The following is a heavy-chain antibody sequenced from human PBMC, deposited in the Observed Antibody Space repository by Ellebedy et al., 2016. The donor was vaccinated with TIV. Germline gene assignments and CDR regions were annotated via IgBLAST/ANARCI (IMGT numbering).Heavy chain of an antibody. CDR3: AKDVRGYYDSSGLADY. D-gene: IGHD3-22*01. J-gene: IGHJ4*02. Sequence: SLKISXAASGFTFDDYAMHWVRQAPGKGLEWVSGISWNSGSIGYADSVKGRFTIYRDNAKNSLYLQMNSLRAEDTALYYCAKDVRGYYDSSGLADYWGQGTLVTVSS. V-gene: IGHV3-9*01. CDR2: ISWNSGSI. CDR1: GFTFDDYA.